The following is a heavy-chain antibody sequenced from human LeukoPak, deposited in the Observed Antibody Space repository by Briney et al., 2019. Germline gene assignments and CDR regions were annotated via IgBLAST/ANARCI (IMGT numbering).Heavy chain of an antibody. J-gene: IGHJ4*02. CDR2: IYSSGST. CDR1: GGSISSGSYY. CDR3: ARQWWAGSGNYFDY. D-gene: IGHD3-10*01. V-gene: IGHV4-61*02. Sequence: PSETLSLTCTVSGGSISSGSYYWSWIRQPAGKGLEWNGRIYSSGSTDYNPSLKSRVTMSVDTSKNQFSLKLSSVTAADTAVYYCARQWWAGSGNYFDYWGQGTLVTVSS.